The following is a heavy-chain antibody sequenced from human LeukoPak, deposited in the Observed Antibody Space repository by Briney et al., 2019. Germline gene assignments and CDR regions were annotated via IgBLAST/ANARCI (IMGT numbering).Heavy chain of an antibody. J-gene: IGHJ4*02. CDR1: GFTFSSYA. Sequence: GGSPRLSCAASGFTFSSYAMHWVRQAPGKGLEWVAVISYDGSNKYYADSVKGRFTISRDNSKNTLYLQMNSLRAEDTAVYYCARESAVAGLFDYWGQGTLVTVSS. D-gene: IGHD6-19*01. V-gene: IGHV3-30-3*01. CDR3: ARESAVAGLFDY. CDR2: ISYDGSNK.